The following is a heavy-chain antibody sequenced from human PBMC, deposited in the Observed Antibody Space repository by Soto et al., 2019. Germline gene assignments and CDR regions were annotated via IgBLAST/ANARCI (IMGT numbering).Heavy chain of an antibody. CDR3: ARDLRNTYYDILTGPSLFY. Sequence: PGGSLRLSCAASGFTFSSYAMSWVRQAPGKGLEYVSAISSNGGSTYYANSVKGRFTISRDNSKNTLYLQMGSLRAEDMAVYYCARDLRNTYYDILTGPSLFYWGQGTLVTVSS. V-gene: IGHV3-64*01. CDR2: ISSNGGST. D-gene: IGHD3-9*01. J-gene: IGHJ4*02. CDR1: GFTFSSYA.